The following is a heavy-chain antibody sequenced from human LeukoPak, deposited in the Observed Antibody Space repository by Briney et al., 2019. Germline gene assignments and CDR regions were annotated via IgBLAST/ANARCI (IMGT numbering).Heavy chain of an antibody. V-gene: IGHV1-8*03. J-gene: IGHJ4*02. CDR2: MNPNSGNT. Sequence: GASVKVSCKASGYTFTSYDINWVRQATGQGLEWMGWMNPNSGNTGYAQKFQGRVTITRNTSISTAYMELSSLRSEDTAVYYCARGSSMATIGSPGGSFDYCGQGTLVTVSS. CDR1: GYTFTSYD. D-gene: IGHD5-24*01. CDR3: ARGSSMATIGSPGGSFDY.